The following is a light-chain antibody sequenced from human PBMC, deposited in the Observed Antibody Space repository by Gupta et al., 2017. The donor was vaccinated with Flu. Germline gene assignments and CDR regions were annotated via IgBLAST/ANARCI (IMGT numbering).Light chain of an antibody. V-gene: IGKV3-11*01. CDR3: QQRDNWPPIT. J-gene: IGKJ5*01. CDR2: DAS. CDR1: QSVSNY. Sequence: EIVLTQSPATLSLSPGETATLSCRASQSVSNYLVWYQQKPGQAPRLLIYDASNRATGIPARFSGSGSGKDFTLTISSREQEDFAVYYCQQRDNWPPITFGQGTXLEIK.